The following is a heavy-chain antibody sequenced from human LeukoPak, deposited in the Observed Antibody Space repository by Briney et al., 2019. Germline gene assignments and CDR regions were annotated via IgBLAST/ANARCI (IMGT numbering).Heavy chain of an antibody. J-gene: IGHJ4*02. V-gene: IGHV1-46*01. CDR2: VHPSSGST. D-gene: IGHD5-12*01. Sequence: VVSVKVSCKASGYTFTSYYMHWVRQAPGQGLEWMGIVHPSSGSTNYPQKFQGRVTMTRDTSATTVYMVLSSLRSDDTAVCYCARGGDSGYDPFDYWGQGTLVTVSS. CDR1: GYTFTSYY. CDR3: ARGGDSGYDPFDY.